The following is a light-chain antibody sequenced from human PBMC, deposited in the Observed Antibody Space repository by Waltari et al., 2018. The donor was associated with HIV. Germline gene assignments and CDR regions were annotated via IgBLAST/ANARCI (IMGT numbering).Light chain of an antibody. Sequence: DIQLTQFPSSLSASVGYRVPITCRATQDIANSVSWYQQRPGKVPKVLVYNGFIRHRGVASRFSGSGSGTEYTLTINSLQPEDFATYYCHQYFSDPFTFGGGTKVEI. V-gene: IGKV1-NL1*01. CDR3: HQYFSDPFT. CDR1: QDIANS. CDR2: NGF. J-gene: IGKJ4*01.